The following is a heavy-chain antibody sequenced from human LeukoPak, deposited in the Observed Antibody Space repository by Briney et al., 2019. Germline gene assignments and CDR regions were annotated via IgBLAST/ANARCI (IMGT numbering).Heavy chain of an antibody. Sequence: SEILSLTCTVSGGSISTYYWSWIRQPPGKGLEWIGHIHGSGETNYNPSLKSRVTMSPDTSRNQFSLKVNSVTAADTAVYYCARDTYYSGSGTYFEDYFDSWGQGILVTVSS. V-gene: IGHV4-59*12. CDR3: ARDTYYSGSGTYFEDYFDS. J-gene: IGHJ4*02. CDR2: IHGSGET. CDR1: GGSISTYY. D-gene: IGHD3-10*01.